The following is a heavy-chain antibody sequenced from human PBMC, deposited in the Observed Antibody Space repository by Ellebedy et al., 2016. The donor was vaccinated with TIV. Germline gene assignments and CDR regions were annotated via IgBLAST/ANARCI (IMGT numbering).Heavy chain of an antibody. CDR1: GFTFSSYY. CDR3: AKDHDSTGWPAFDH. Sequence: GGSLRLSXVVSGFTFSSYYMSWVRLAPGKGPEWVSSIVGRSGGTYYADFVQGRFTITRDDVKNTLYLQMNSLRAEDTAIYFCAKDHDSTGWPAFDHWGLGTSVTVSS. J-gene: IGHJ4*02. CDR2: IVGRSGGT. V-gene: IGHV3-23*01. D-gene: IGHD4-11*01.